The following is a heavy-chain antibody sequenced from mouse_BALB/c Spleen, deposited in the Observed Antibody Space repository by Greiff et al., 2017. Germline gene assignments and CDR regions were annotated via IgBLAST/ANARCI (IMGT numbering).Heavy chain of an antibody. J-gene: IGHJ4*01. CDR2: ISSGGSYT. Sequence: EVMLVESGGDLVKPGGSLKLSCAASGFTFSSYGMSWVRQTPDKRLEWVATISSGGSYTYYPDSVKGRFTISRDNAKNTLYLQMSSLKSEDTAMYYGARHEGPYRYDGSAMDYWGQGTSVTVSS. V-gene: IGHV5-6*01. CDR1: GFTFSSYG. CDR3: ARHEGPYRYDGSAMDY. D-gene: IGHD2-14*01.